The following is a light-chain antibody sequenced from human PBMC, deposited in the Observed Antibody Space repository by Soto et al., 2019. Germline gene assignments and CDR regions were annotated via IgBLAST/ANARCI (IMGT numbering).Light chain of an antibody. V-gene: IGKV1-27*01. CDR3: QEYYSAPFT. CDR2: AAS. J-gene: IGKJ3*01. CDR1: QGITSS. Sequence: DIQMTQSPSSLSASVGDRVTITCRASQGITSSLAWFQQKPGKVPKLLIYAASTLQSGVPSRFSGSGSGTDFILTIDSLQPEDVATYYCQEYYSAPFTFGPGTKVDIK.